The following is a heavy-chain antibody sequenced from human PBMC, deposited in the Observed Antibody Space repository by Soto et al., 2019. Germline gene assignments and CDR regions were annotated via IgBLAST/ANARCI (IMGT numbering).Heavy chain of an antibody. Sequence: GGSLRLSCAASGFTFSSYAMSWVRQAPGKGLEWVSAISGSGGSTYYADSVKGRFTISRDNSKNTLYLLMNSLRAEDTAVYYCAKDRNPLTLTYYYDSSGPGGIYWGQGTLVTVSS. CDR2: ISGSGGST. J-gene: IGHJ4*02. D-gene: IGHD3-22*01. CDR1: GFTFSSYA. V-gene: IGHV3-23*01. CDR3: AKDRNPLTLTYYYDSSGPGGIY.